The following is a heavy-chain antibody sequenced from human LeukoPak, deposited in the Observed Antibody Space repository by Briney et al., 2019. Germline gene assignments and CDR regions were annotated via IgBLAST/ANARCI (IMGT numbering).Heavy chain of an antibody. Sequence: GGSLRLSCAASGFTFSSYSMNWVRQAPGKGLEWVSYISSSSSTIYYADSVKGRFTISRDNAKNSLYLQMNSLRAEDTAVYYCAGGYCSGGSCYSLAFDIWGQGTMVTVSS. J-gene: IGHJ3*02. CDR2: ISSSSSTI. D-gene: IGHD2-15*01. V-gene: IGHV3-48*01. CDR3: AGGYCSGGSCYSLAFDI. CDR1: GFTFSSYS.